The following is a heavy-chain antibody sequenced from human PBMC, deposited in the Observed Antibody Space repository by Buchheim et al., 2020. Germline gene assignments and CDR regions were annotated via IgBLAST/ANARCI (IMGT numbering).Heavy chain of an antibody. V-gene: IGHV4-30-4*01. Sequence: QVQLQESGPGLVKPSQTLSLTCTVSGGSVSSGDYYWSWIRQPPGKGLEWIGYIDHYGRTYYNPSLQSRVTISVDTSKNQFSLRLNSVTAADTAVYYCASRGTTAWVGWFDPWGQGT. D-gene: IGHD4-17*01. CDR2: IDHYGRT. CDR1: GGSVSSGDYY. J-gene: IGHJ5*02. CDR3: ASRGTTAWVGWFDP.